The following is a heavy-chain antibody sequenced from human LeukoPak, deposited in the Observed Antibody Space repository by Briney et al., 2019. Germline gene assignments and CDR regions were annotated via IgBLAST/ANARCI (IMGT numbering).Heavy chain of an antibody. J-gene: IGHJ6*03. CDR3: ARSHYYYYYMDV. V-gene: IGHV4-61*02. Sequence: GRIYTSGSTNYNPSLKSRVTILVDTSKNQLSLKLSSVTAADTAVYYCARSHYYYYYMDVWGKGTTVTVSS. CDR2: IYTSGST.